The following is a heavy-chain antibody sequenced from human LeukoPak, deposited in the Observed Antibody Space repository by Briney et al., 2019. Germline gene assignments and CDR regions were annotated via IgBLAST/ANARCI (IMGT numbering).Heavy chain of an antibody. CDR1: GFTFSTFA. Sequence: GRSLRLSCAASGFTFSTFAMHWVRQAPGKGLEWVAVISYDGSNKYYADSVKGRFTISRDNSKNTLYLQMNSLRAEGTAVYYCAKDSGSSIDYWGQGTLVTVSS. J-gene: IGHJ4*02. D-gene: IGHD1-26*01. CDR2: ISYDGSNK. CDR3: AKDSGSSIDY. V-gene: IGHV3-30*04.